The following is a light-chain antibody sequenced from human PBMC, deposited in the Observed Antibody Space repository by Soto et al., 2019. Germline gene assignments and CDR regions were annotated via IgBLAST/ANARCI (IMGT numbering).Light chain of an antibody. V-gene: IGKV3-20*01. CDR1: QSVSSTY. CDR2: GAS. CDR3: QHYGSSPPTLT. J-gene: IGKJ4*01. Sequence: EIVLTQFPGTLSLSPGERATLSCRASQSVSSTYLAWYQHKPGQAPRLLIYGASSMATDIPDRFSGSGSGTDFTLTIARLEPEDFALYYCQHYGSSPPTLTFGGGTKVDIK.